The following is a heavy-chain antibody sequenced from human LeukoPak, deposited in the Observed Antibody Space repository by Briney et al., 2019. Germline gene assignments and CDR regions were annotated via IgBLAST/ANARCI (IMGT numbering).Heavy chain of an antibody. Sequence: SETLSLTCAVSGVSISSGGYSWSWIRQPPGKGLEWIGYIYHSGSTYYNPSLKSRVTISVDRSKNQFSLKLSSVTAADTAVYYCARYSSGWNDNWFDPWGQGTLVTVSS. CDR3: ARYSSGWNDNWFDP. CDR1: GVSISSGGYS. J-gene: IGHJ5*02. V-gene: IGHV4-30-2*01. D-gene: IGHD6-19*01. CDR2: IYHSGST.